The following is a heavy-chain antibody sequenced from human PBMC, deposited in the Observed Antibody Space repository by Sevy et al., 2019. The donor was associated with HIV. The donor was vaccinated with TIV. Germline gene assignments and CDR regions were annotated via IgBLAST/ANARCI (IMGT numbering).Heavy chain of an antibody. CDR1: GITFSNGW. D-gene: IGHD1-26*01. Sequence: GGSLRLSCAASGITFSNGWMSWIRQAPGKGLEWVGRIKSKTYGGTADYAAPVKDRFTISRDDSKNTLYQQMNSLKTEDTAVYFCSTRGGFWGQGTVVTVSS. J-gene: IGHJ4*02. V-gene: IGHV3-15*01. CDR2: IKSKTYGGTA. CDR3: STRGGF.